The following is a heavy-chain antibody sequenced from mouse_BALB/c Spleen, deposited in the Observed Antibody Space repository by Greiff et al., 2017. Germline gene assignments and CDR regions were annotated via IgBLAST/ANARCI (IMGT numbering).Heavy chain of an antibody. V-gene: IGHV5-9-4*01. CDR1: GFTFSSYA. D-gene: IGHD2-1*01. J-gene: IGHJ4*01. CDR2: ISSGGSYT. CDR3: ARSFYYGNYYAMDY. Sequence: DVMLVESGGGLVKPGGSLKLSCAASGFTFSSYAMSWVRQSPEKRLEWVAEISSGGSYTYYPDTVTGRFTISRDNAKNTLYLEMSSLRSEDTAMYYCARSFYYGNYYAMDYWGQGTSVTVSS.